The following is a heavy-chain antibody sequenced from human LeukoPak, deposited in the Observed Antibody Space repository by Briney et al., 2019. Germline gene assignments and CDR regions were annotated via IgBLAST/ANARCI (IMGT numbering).Heavy chain of an antibody. Sequence: GGSLRLYCATSGFTFSSYAMHWVRQAPGKGLEWVAVISYDGSNKYYADSVKGRFTISRDNSKNTLYLQMNSLRAEDTAVYYCARGRYPDYWGQGTLVTVSS. D-gene: IGHD2-2*02. V-gene: IGHV3-30-3*01. CDR1: GFTFSSYA. CDR3: ARGRYPDY. J-gene: IGHJ4*02. CDR2: ISYDGSNK.